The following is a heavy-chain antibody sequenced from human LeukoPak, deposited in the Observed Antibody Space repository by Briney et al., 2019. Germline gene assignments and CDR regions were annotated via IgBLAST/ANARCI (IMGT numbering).Heavy chain of an antibody. CDR1: GFTFSSYA. Sequence: PGGSLRLSCAASGFTFSSYAMSWVRQAPGKGLEWVSAISGSGGSTYYADSVKGRFTISRDNSKNTLYLQMNSLRAKDTAVYYCAKGSNGVVVYWFDPWGQGTLVTVSS. D-gene: IGHD2-15*01. CDR3: AKGSNGVVVYWFDP. CDR2: ISGSGGST. V-gene: IGHV3-23*01. J-gene: IGHJ5*02.